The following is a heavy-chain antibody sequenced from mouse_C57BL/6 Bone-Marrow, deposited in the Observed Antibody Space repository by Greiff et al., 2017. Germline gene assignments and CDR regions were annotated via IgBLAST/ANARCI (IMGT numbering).Heavy chain of an antibody. CDR2: ISSGGSYT. CDR3: ARHAGGSSGYWFAY. J-gene: IGHJ3*01. D-gene: IGHD3-2*02. CDR1: GFTFSSYG. Sequence: VQLQQSGGDLVKPGGSLKLSCAASGFTFSSYGMSWVRQTPDKRLEWVATISSGGSYTYYPDSVKGRFTISRDNAKNTLYLQMSSLKSEDTAMYYCARHAGGSSGYWFAYWGQGTLVTVSA. V-gene: IGHV5-6*01.